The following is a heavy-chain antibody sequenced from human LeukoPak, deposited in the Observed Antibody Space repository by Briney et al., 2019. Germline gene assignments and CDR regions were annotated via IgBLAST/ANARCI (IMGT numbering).Heavy chain of an antibody. CDR2: IKQDGSEK. V-gene: IGHV3-7*01. CDR3: ATEGEIGYGYLY. CDR1: GFTFSSYW. Sequence: GGSLRLSCAASGFTFSSYWMSWVRQAPGKGLEWVANIKQDGSEKYYVDSVKGRFTVSSDYAKNSLYLQINSVRAEDTAVYYCATEGEIGYGYLYWGQGTLVTVSS. D-gene: IGHD5-18*01. J-gene: IGHJ4*02.